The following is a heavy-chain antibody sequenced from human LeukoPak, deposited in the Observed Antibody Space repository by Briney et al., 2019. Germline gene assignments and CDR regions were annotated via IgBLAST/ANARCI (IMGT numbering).Heavy chain of an antibody. V-gene: IGHV3-21*01. D-gene: IGHD5-24*01. Sequence: GGSLRLSCAASGFIFSTYRMNWVRQAPGMGLEWVSSIGLSSNYISYADSVKGRFTISRDNAKNSLYLQMNSLRAEDTAVCYCAREDSRDGYGLDYWGQGTLVTVSS. CDR3: AREDSRDGYGLDY. J-gene: IGHJ4*02. CDR1: GFIFSTYR. CDR2: IGLSSNYI.